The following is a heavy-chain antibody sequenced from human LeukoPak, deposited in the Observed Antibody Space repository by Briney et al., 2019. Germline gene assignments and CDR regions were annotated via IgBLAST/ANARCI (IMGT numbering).Heavy chain of an antibody. CDR2: IWYDGSNK. CDR3: ARDSIRDYYDSSGYPGVFDY. J-gene: IGHJ4*02. Sequence: GGSLRLSCAASGLTFSSYGMNWVRQAPGTGLEWVAVIWYDGSNKYYADSVKGRFTISRDNSKNTLYLQMNSLRAEDTAVYYCARDSIRDYYDSSGYPGVFDYWGQGTLVTVSS. D-gene: IGHD3-22*01. V-gene: IGHV3-33*01. CDR1: GLTFSSYG.